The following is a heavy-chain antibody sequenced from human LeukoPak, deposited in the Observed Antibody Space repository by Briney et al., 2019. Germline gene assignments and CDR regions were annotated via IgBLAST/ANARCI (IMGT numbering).Heavy chain of an antibody. J-gene: IGHJ2*01. CDR2: INHSGST. CDR1: GGSFSGYY. CDR3: ARYSGYSSSWYHPRGRYFDL. D-gene: IGHD6-13*01. Sequence: SETLSLTCAVYGGSFSGYYWSWIRQPPGKGLEWIGEINHSGSTNYNPSLKSRVTISVDTSKNRFSLKLSSVTAADTAVYYCARYSGYSSSWYHPRGRYFDLWGRGTLVTVSS. V-gene: IGHV4-34*01.